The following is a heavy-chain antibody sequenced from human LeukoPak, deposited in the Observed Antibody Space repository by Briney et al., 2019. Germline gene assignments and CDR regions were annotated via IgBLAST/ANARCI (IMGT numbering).Heavy chain of an antibody. D-gene: IGHD2-21*01. CDR3: ARDIRYAPLAYCGGDCPTDAFDI. Sequence: SVKVSCKASGGTFSSYAISWVRQAPGQGLEWMGGIIPIFGTANYAQKFQGRVTITADESTSTAYMELSSLRSEDTAVYYCARDIRYAPLAYCGGDCPTDAFDIWGQGTMVTVSS. CDR2: IIPIFGTA. J-gene: IGHJ3*02. CDR1: GGTFSSYA. V-gene: IGHV1-69*01.